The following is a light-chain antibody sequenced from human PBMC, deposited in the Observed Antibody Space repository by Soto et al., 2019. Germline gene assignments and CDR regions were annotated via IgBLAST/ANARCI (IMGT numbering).Light chain of an antibody. CDR2: GAS. Sequence: ESVLMLSPGPLSLSPGERATLSCRASQSVSSSYLACYQQKPGQAPRLLIYGASNRATGIPDRFSGSGSGTDFTLTISRMAPEYFAVDDCQQYGSPGTFGQGTKVDIK. CDR1: QSVSSSY. CDR3: QQYGSPGT. J-gene: IGKJ1*01. V-gene: IGKV3-20*01.